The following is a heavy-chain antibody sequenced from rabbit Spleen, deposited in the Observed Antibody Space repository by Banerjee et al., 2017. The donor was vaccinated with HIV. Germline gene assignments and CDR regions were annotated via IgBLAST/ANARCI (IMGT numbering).Heavy chain of an antibody. CDR3: ARDTSSSFSSYGMDL. CDR2: IDIGGSDFT. Sequence: QEQLVESGGGLVKPEGSLKLSCTASGFSFSNKAVMCWVRQAPGKGLEWIACIDIGGSDFTYFASWAKGRFTISKTSSTTVTLQMTSLTAADTATYFCARDTSSSFSSYGMDLWGQGTLVTVS. CDR1: GFSFSNKAV. D-gene: IGHD1-1*01. V-gene: IGHV1S45*01. J-gene: IGHJ6*01.